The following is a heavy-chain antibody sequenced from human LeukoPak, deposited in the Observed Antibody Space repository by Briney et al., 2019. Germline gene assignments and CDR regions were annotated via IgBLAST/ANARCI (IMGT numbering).Heavy chain of an antibody. CDR1: GGSFSGYY. D-gene: IGHD3-10*01. Sequence: PSETLSRTCAVYGGSFSGYYWSWIRQPPGKGLEWIGEINHSGSTNYNPSLKSRVTISVDTSKNQFSLKLSSVTAADTAVYYCARGRGVLLWFGEGLYYFDYWGQGTLVTVSS. CDR3: ARGRGVLLWFGEGLYYFDY. V-gene: IGHV4-34*01. CDR2: INHSGST. J-gene: IGHJ4*02.